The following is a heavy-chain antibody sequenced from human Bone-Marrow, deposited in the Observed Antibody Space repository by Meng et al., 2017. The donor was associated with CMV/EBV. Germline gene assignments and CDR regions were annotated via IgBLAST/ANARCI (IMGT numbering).Heavy chain of an antibody. V-gene: IGHV5-51*01. CDR1: GYSFTTFW. CDR3: ARRLGGSYYDILTGYYNAHAFDI. CDR2: IYPGDSDA. D-gene: IGHD3-9*01. J-gene: IGHJ3*02. Sequence: GESLKISCRGSGYSFTTFWIAWVRQMPGKGLEWMGIIYPGDSDARYSPSFQGQVTISADKSITTAYLQWSSLKASDTAMYYCARRLGGSYYDILTGYYNAHAFDIWGQGTMVTVSS.